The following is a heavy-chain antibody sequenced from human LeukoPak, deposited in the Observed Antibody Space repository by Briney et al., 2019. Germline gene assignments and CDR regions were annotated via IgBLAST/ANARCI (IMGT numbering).Heavy chain of an antibody. J-gene: IGHJ6*03. CDR1: GFTFSSYA. CDR2: ISGSGGST. CDR3: ADGLYDSSGSPNYYYYMDV. V-gene: IGHV3-23*01. Sequence: GGSLRLSCAASGFTFSSYAMSWVRQAPGKGLEWVSAISGSGGSTYYADSVKGRFTISRDNSKNTLYLQMNSLRAEDTAVYYCADGLYDSSGSPNYYYYMDVWGKGTTVTVSS. D-gene: IGHD3-22*01.